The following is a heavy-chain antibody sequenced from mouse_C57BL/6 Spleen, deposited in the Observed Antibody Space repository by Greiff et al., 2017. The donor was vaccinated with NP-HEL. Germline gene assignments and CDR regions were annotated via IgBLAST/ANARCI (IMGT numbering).Heavy chain of an antibody. V-gene: IGHV5-16*01. D-gene: IGHD1-1*01. Sequence: EVMLVESEGGLVQPGSSMKLSCTASGFTFSDYYMAWVRQVPEKGLEWVANINYDGSSTYYLDSLKSRFIISRDNAKNILYLQMSSLKSEDTATYYCARDRGYYGSSPYAMDYWGQGTSVTVSS. CDR1: GFTFSDYY. CDR2: INYDGSST. CDR3: ARDRGYYGSSPYAMDY. J-gene: IGHJ4*01.